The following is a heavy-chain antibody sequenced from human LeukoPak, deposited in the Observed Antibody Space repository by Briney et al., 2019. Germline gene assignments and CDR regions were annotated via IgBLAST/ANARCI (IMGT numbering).Heavy chain of an antibody. CDR2: ISSGSTI. CDR3: ARDIAYYYDY. D-gene: IGHD3-16*02. V-gene: IGHV3-11*01. J-gene: IGHJ4*02. CDR1: GFTFSDYY. Sequence: GGSLRLSCAASGFTFSDYYMSWICQAPGKGLEWVSYISSGSTIYYADSVKGRFTISRDNAKNSLYLQMNSLRAEDTAVYYCARDIAYYYDYWGQGTLVTVSS.